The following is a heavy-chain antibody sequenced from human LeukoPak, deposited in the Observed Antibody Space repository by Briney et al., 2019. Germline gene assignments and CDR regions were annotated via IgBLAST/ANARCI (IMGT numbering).Heavy chain of an antibody. J-gene: IGHJ3*02. CDR3: ARDRAIYDFWSGYLHGAFDI. V-gene: IGHV3-74*01. D-gene: IGHD3-3*01. CDR2: INTDGSST. Sequence: GGSLRLSCAASGFTFSSYWMHWVRQAPGKGLVWVSRINTDGSSTGYADSVKGRFTISRDNAKNTLYLQMNSLRAEDTAVYYCARDRAIYDFWSGYLHGAFDIWGQGTMVTVSS. CDR1: GFTFSSYW.